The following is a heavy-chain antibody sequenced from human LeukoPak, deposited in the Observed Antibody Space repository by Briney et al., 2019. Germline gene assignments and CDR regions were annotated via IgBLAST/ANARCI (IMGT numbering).Heavy chain of an antibody. J-gene: IGHJ3*02. CDR1: GGSISSGSYY. D-gene: IGHD3-22*01. CDR2: IYTSGST. CDR3: ARAGFAYYYDSSGYYDAFDI. V-gene: IGHV4-61*02. Sequence: NPSETLSLTCTVSGGSISSGSYYWSWIRQPAGKGLEWIGRIYTSGSTNYNPSLKSRVTISVDTSKNQFSLKLSSVTAADTAVYYCARAGFAYYYDSSGYYDAFDIWGQGTMVTVSS.